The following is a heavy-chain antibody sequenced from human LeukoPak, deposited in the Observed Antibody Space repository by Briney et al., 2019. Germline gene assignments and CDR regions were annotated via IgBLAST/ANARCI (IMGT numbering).Heavy chain of an antibody. CDR1: GGSISSHY. V-gene: IGHV4-59*11. D-gene: IGHD3-10*01. CDR3: ARGQHYYGSGSLYFDY. Sequence: SETLSLTCTVSGGSISSHYWSWIRQPPGKGLEWIGYIYYSGSTNYNPSLKSRVTISVDTSKNQFSLKLSSVTAADTAVYYCARGQHYYGSGSLYFDYWGQGTLVTVSS. CDR2: IYYSGST. J-gene: IGHJ4*02.